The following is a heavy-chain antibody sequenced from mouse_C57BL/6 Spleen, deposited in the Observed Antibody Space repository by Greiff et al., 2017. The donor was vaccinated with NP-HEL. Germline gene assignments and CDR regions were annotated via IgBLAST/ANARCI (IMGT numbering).Heavy chain of an antibody. J-gene: IGHJ4*01. V-gene: IGHV5-6*01. CDR1: GFTFSSYG. D-gene: IGHD1-1*01. Sequence: EVMLVESGGDLVKPGGSLKLSCAASGFTFSSYGMSWVRQTPDKRLEWVATISSGGSYTYYPDSVKGRFTISRDNAKNTLYLQMSSLKSEDTAMYYCARQEYYGSSTGAMDYWGQGTSVTVSS. CDR2: ISSGGSYT. CDR3: ARQEYYGSSTGAMDY.